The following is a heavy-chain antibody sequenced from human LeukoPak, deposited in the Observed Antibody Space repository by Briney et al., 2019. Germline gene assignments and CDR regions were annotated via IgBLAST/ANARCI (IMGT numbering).Heavy chain of an antibody. J-gene: IGHJ4*02. V-gene: IGHV1-2*02. CDR3: ARGNLFDCGGDCYLTDY. Sequence: ASVKVSCKASGYTFTGHYMHWVRQAPGQGLEWRGWISPNNGGTKYAQKFQGRVSMTRDTSISTAYMELTRLISDDTAVYYCARGNLFDCGGDCYLTDYWGQGTLVTVSS. CDR1: GYTFTGHY. CDR2: ISPNNGGT. D-gene: IGHD2-21*02.